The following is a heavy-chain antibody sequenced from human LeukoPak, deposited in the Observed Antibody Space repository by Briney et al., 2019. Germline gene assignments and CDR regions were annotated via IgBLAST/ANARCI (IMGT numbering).Heavy chain of an antibody. D-gene: IGHD6-13*01. V-gene: IGHV3-30-3*01. J-gene: IGHJ4*02. CDR1: GFTFSSYA. Sequence: PGGSLRLSCAASGFTFSSYAMRWVRQAPGKGLELVAVISYDGSNKSYADSVKGRFTISRDNAKNSLYLQMNSLRAEDTAVYSCARETAAAGHFAYWGQGTLVTVSS. CDR2: ISYDGSNK. CDR3: ARETAAAGHFAY.